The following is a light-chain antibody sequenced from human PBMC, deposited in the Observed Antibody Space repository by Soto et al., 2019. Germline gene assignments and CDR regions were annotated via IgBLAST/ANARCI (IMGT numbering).Light chain of an antibody. CDR2: SNS. V-gene: IGLV1-44*01. J-gene: IGLJ1*01. Sequence: QSVLTQPASASGTPGQRVTISCSGNYSNIGSNTVNWYQQFPGTAPKRLMYSNSRRPSGVPDRFSGSKSGTSASLAISGLQAEDEADYYCSSYTDSSNYVFGTGTKVTVL. CDR3: SSYTDSSNYV. CDR1: YSNIGSNT.